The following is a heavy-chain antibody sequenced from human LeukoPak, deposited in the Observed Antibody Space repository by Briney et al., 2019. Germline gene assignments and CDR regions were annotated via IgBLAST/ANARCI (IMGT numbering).Heavy chain of an antibody. V-gene: IGHV3-21*01. CDR2: ISSSSLYI. CDR1: GLTLSTYS. CDR3: AREGDGYNSPIDY. Sequence: GGSLRLSCAASGLTLSTYSLNWVRQAPGKGLEWVSSISSSSLYIYYADSVKGRFTISRDNAKNSLFLQMNSLRAEDTAVYYCAREGDGYNSPIDYWGQGTLVTVSS. J-gene: IGHJ4*02. D-gene: IGHD5-24*01.